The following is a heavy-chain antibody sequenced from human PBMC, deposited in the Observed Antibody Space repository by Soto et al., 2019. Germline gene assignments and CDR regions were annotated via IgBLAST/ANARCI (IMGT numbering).Heavy chain of an antibody. D-gene: IGHD3-10*01. Sequence: SQTLSLTCAISGDSVSSNSAAWNWIRQSPSRGLEWLGRTYYRSKWYNDYAVSVKSRITINPDTSKNQFSLQLNSVTPEDTAVYYCAGSDRVRGVRAAYGMDVLGQGTTVTVSS. CDR3: AGSDRVRGVRAAYGMDV. CDR1: GDSVSSNSAA. J-gene: IGHJ6*02. CDR2: TYYRSKWYN. V-gene: IGHV6-1*01.